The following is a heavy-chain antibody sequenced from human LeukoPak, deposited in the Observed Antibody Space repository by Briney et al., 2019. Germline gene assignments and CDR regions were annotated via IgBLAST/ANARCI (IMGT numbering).Heavy chain of an antibody. CDR3: ASRGGTAMTWGDY. D-gene: IGHD2-15*01. V-gene: IGHV1-2*06. CDR2: INPNSGGT. Sequence: ASVKVSXKASGYTFTGYYMHWVRQAPGQGLEWMGRINPNSGGTNYAQKFQGRVTMTRDTSISTAYMELSRLRSDDTAVYYCASRGGTAMTWGDYWGQGTLVTVSS. CDR1: GYTFTGYY. J-gene: IGHJ4*02.